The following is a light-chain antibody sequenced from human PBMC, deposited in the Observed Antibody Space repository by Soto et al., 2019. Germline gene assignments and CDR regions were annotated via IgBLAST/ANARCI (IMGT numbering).Light chain of an antibody. J-gene: IGKJ1*01. CDR3: QQYNNYSPRT. CDR1: QTSNW. CDR2: KAS. Sequence: DIQMTQSPSTLSASVGDRATITCRASQTSNWLAWYQQKPGTAPKLLIYKASSLESGVPTRFSGSGAGTEFTLTISSLQHDDFATYYYQQYNNYSPRTFGQGTKVEIK. V-gene: IGKV1-5*03.